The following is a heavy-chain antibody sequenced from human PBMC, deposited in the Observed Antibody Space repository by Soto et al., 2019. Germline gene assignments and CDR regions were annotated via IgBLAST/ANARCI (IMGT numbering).Heavy chain of an antibody. J-gene: IGHJ6*02. CDR1: GFTFSSYW. CDR3: ARSRTIFGVIYYYGMDV. CDR2: IKQDGSEK. D-gene: IGHD3-3*01. V-gene: IGHV3-7*01. Sequence: PVGSLRLSCAASGFTFSSYWMSWVRQAPGKGLEWVANIKQDGSEKYYVDSVKGRFTISRDNAKNSLYLQMNSLRAEDTAVYYCARSRTIFGVIYYYGMDVWGQGTTVTVSS.